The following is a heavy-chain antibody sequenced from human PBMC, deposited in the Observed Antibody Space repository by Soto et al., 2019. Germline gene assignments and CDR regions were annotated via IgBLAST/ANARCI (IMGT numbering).Heavy chain of an antibody. V-gene: IGHV4-4*07. J-gene: IGHJ5*02. Sequence: PSETLSLTCTVSGDSISNYYWSWIRQSAEKRLEWIGRVSSTGSSYYNPSLKSRVTISVDTSKNQVSLNLTSVTAADTAVYYCARGVPVAGTDWFDPWGQGTLVTVSS. CDR3: ARGVPVAGTDWFDP. D-gene: IGHD6-19*01. CDR1: GDSISNYY. CDR2: VSSTGSS.